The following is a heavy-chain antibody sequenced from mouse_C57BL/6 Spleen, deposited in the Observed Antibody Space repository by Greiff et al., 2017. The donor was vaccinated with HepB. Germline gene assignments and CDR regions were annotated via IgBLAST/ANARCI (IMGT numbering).Heavy chain of an antibody. CDR2: IYPSDSET. CDR1: GYTFTSYW. Sequence: QVQLQQPGAELVRPGSSVKLSCKASGYTFTSYWMDWVKQRPGQGLEWIGNIYPSDSETHYNQKFKDKATLTVDKSSSTAYMQLSSLTSEDSAVYYCARGGNEGIIFDYWGQGTTLTVSS. CDR3: ARGGNEGIIFDY. D-gene: IGHD2-1*01. V-gene: IGHV1-61*01. J-gene: IGHJ2*01.